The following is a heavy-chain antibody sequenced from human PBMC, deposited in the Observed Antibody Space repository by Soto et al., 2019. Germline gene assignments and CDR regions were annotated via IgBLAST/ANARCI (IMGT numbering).Heavy chain of an antibody. CDR2: IIPIFGTA. Sequence: SVKVSCKASGGTFRSSAISWVRQAPGQGLEWMGGIIPIFGTANYAQKFQGRVTITADESTSTAYMELSSLRSEDTAVYYCARGLSLRFQVWGQGTTVTVSS. V-gene: IGHV1-69*13. J-gene: IGHJ6*02. CDR3: ARGLSLRFQV. D-gene: IGHD3-3*01. CDR1: GGTFRSSA.